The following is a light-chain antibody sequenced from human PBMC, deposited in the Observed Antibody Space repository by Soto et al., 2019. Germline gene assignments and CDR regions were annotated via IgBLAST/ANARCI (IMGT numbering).Light chain of an antibody. CDR1: SSNIGAEYD. Sequence: QSVLTPPPSVSGAPGQMVAISCPGSSSNIGAEYDVHWYQQLPGTAPKRLIYGDNNRPSGVPDRFSGSKSGTSASLAITGLQPEDEADYYCQSYDSSLTTFVFGTGTKGTVL. CDR3: QSYDSSLTTFV. J-gene: IGLJ1*01. CDR2: GDN. V-gene: IGLV1-40*01.